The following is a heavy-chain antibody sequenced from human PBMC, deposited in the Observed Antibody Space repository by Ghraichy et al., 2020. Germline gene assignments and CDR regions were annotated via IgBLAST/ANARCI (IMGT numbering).Heavy chain of an antibody. CDR2: INHSGST. V-gene: IGHV4-34*01. CDR1: GGSFSGYY. D-gene: IGHD6-19*01. J-gene: IGHJ3*02. CDR3: ARALNEGAVAGTWDAFDI. Sequence: SETLSLTCAVYGGSFSGYYWSWIRQPPGKGLEWIGEINHSGSTNYNPSLKSRVTISVDTSKNQFSLKLSFVTAADTAVYYCARALNEGAVAGTWDAFDIWGQGTMVTVSS.